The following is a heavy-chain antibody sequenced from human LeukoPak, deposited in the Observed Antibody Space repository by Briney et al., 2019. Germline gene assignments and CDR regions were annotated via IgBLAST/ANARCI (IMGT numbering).Heavy chain of an antibody. J-gene: IGHJ4*02. D-gene: IGHD3-10*01. V-gene: IGHV3-23*01. Sequence: GGSLRLSCAASGFTFSSYGMSWVRQAPGKGLEWVSAISGSGGSTYYADSVKGRFTISRDNSKNTLYLQMNSLRAEDTAVYYCAREYDSGSYYNFGYWGQGTLVTVSS. CDR2: ISGSGGST. CDR1: GFTFSSYG. CDR3: AREYDSGSYYNFGY.